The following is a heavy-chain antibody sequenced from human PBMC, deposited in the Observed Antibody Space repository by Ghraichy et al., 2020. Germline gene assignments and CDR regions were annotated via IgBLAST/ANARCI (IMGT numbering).Heavy chain of an antibody. V-gene: IGHV3-74*01. CDR3: ASQLGGYYDFWSGYYPVDYYGMDV. J-gene: IGHJ6*02. Sequence: GGSLRLSCAASGFTFSSYWMHWVRQAPGKGLVWVSRINSDGSSTSYADSVKGRFTISRDNAKNTLYLQMNSLRAEDTAVYYCASQLGGYYDFWSGYYPVDYYGMDVWGQGTTVTVSS. CDR1: GFTFSSYW. D-gene: IGHD3-3*01. CDR2: INSDGSST.